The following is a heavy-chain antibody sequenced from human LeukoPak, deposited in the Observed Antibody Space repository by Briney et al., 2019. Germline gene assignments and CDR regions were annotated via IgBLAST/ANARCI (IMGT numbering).Heavy chain of an antibody. Sequence: SETLSLTCTVSGGSMNINNYYWAWIRQPPGKGLEWLGSIYYTGTTYYNPSLNHRVTISVDTSQNQFSLRLSSVTAADTAVYYCARDLYRIVVVPHYFDYWGQGTLVTVSS. V-gene: IGHV4-39*07. CDR3: ARDLYRIVVVPHYFDY. D-gene: IGHD3-22*01. J-gene: IGHJ4*02. CDR2: IYYTGTT. CDR1: GGSMNINNYY.